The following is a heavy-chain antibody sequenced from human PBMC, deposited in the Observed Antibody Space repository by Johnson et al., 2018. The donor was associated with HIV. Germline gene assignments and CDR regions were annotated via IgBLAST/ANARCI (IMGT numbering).Heavy chain of an antibody. Sequence: VQLVESGGGLVQPGRSLRLSCAASRFTFSSYWMLWVRQVPGKGLVWVSGINSDGSDTRYADSVKGRFTISRDNSKNTLYLQMNNLRAEDTAMYYCAKDDYGDLWVGAFDIWGQGTMVTVSS. CDR1: RFTFSSYW. D-gene: IGHD4-17*01. CDR3: AKDDYGDLWVGAFDI. V-gene: IGHV3-74*01. J-gene: IGHJ3*02. CDR2: INSDGSDT.